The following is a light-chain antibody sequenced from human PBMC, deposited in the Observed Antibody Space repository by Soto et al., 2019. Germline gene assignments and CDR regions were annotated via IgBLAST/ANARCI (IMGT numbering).Light chain of an antibody. Sequence: DIQMTQSPSSLSASVGDRVTIACRASQSIISYLNWYQHEPGKAPKLLIYAASSLRSGVPSRFSSSGSGTYFNLTISSLQREDFATYYCQVTYSRTFGGGTKVEIK. CDR3: QVTYSRT. J-gene: IGKJ4*01. V-gene: IGKV1-39*01. CDR1: QSIISY. CDR2: AAS.